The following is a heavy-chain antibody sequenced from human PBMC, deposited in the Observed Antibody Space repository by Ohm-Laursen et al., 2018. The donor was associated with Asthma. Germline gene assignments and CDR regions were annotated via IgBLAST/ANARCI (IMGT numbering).Heavy chain of an antibody. CDR1: GFTFSSYA. CDR3: ARETATGSQNIHYYDLDV. J-gene: IGHJ6*02. CDR2: IIGSGADT. D-gene: IGHD2-15*01. Sequence: SLRLSCAASGFTFSSYAMSWVRQALGKGLECVSAIIGSGADTYYADSVKGRFTISRDNSKNTLCLQMNTLRAEDTAVYYCARETATGSQNIHYYDLDVWGQGTTVIVSS. V-gene: IGHV3-23*01.